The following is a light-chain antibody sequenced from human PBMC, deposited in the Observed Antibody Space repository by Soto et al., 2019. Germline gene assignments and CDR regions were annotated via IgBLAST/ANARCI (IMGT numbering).Light chain of an antibody. V-gene: IGLV2-14*01. CDR1: SADIGSHDY. Sequence: SALTQPASVSGSPGQSITISCTGSSADIGSHDYVSWYQQHPGKVPKLIIYEVSKRPSGASDRFSGSKSGNAAYLSISGLQPEDEADYYCNSYTTTSALVFGTGTRSPS. CDR2: EVS. J-gene: IGLJ1*01. CDR3: NSYTTTSALV.